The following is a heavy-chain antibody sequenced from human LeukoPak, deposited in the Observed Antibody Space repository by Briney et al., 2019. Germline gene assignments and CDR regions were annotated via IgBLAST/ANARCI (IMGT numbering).Heavy chain of an antibody. D-gene: IGHD6-13*01. CDR3: ARDPSIAAAGGDAFDI. CDR2: IKQDGSEK. Sequence: GGSLRLSCAASGFTFSSYWMSWVRQAPGKGLEGVANIKQDGSEKYYVDSVKGRFTISRDNAKNSLYLQMNSLRAEDTAVYYCARDPSIAAAGGDAFDIWGQGTMVTVSS. CDR1: GFTFSSYW. J-gene: IGHJ3*02. V-gene: IGHV3-7*01.